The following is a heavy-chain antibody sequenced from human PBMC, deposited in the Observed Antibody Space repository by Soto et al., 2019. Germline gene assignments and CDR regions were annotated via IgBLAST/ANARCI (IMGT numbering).Heavy chain of an antibody. D-gene: IGHD2-2*01. CDR1: GFTFSSYG. J-gene: IGHJ6*02. Sequence: PGGSLRLSCAASGFTFSSYGMQWVRQAPGKGLEWVAVIWYDGSNKYYADSVKGRFTISRDNSKNTLYLQMNSLRAEDTAVYYCARDLSTSWIRDGMDVWGQGTTVTVSS. CDR3: ARDLSTSWIRDGMDV. CDR2: IWYDGSNK. V-gene: IGHV3-33*01.